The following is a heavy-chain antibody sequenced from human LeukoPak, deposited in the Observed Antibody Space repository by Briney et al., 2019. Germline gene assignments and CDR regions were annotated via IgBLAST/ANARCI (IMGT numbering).Heavy chain of an antibody. V-gene: IGHV4-4*07. J-gene: IGHJ3*02. D-gene: IGHD5-18*01. Sequence: PSETLSLTCTVSGGSINFYYWSWIRQPAGKGLEWIGRIYSTGSTNYSPSLKSRVTMSVDKSKNQFSLKLSSVTAADTAVYYCATTGYRGFDIWGQGTMVTVSS. CDR2: IYSTGST. CDR3: ATTGYRGFDI. CDR1: GGSINFYY.